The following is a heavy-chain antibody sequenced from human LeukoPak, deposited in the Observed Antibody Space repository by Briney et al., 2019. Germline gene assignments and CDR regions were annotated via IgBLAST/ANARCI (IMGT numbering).Heavy chain of an antibody. CDR3: ARDITIFGGTYYFDY. J-gene: IGHJ4*02. D-gene: IGHD3-3*01. Sequence: SETLSLTCTVSGGSISSGSYYWSWIRQPAGKGLEWIGRIYTSGSTNHNPSLKSRVTISVDTSKNQFSLKLSSVTAADTAVYYCARDITIFGGTYYFDYWGQGTLVTVSS. CDR2: IYTSGST. V-gene: IGHV4-61*02. CDR1: GGSISSGSYY.